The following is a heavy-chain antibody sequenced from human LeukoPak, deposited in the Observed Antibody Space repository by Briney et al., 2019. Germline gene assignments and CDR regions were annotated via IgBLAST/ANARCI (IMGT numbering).Heavy chain of an antibody. CDR1: GGSISSYY. CDR3: ARGAIWFGEPYYYGMDV. Sequence: PSETLSLTCTVSGGSISSYYWSWIRQPPGKGLEWIGYIYTSGSTNYNPSLKSRVTISVDTSKNQFSLKLSSVTAADTAVYYCARGAIWFGEPYYYGMDVWGQGTTVTVSS. V-gene: IGHV4-4*09. J-gene: IGHJ6*02. CDR2: IYTSGST. D-gene: IGHD3-10*01.